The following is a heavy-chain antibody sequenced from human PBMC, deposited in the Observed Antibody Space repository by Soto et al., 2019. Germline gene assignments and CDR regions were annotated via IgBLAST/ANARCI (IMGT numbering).Heavy chain of an antibody. V-gene: IGHV3-21*01. Sequence: EVQLVESGGGLVKPGGSLRLSCAASGFTFSSYSMNWVRQAPGKGLEWVSSISSSSSYIYYADSVKGRFTISRDNAKNSLYLQMNSLRAEDTAVYYCARGPVKHTAILLPFDYWGQGTLVTVSS. CDR1: GFTFSSYS. J-gene: IGHJ4*02. CDR2: ISSSSSYI. CDR3: ARGPVKHTAILLPFDY. D-gene: IGHD5-18*01.